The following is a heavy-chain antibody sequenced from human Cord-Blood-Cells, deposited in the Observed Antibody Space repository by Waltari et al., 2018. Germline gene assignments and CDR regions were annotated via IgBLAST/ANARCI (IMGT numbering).Heavy chain of an antibody. D-gene: IGHD6-6*01. V-gene: IGHV3-23*01. Sequence: EVQLLESGGGLVQPGGSLRLSCAASGFTFSSYAMSWVRQAPGKGLEWVSAISVSGGSTYYADPGKRRFTISRDNSKNTLYLQMNSLRAEDTAVYYCAKVKRQLVHYWGQGTLVTVSS. J-gene: IGHJ4*02. CDR3: AKVKRQLVHY. CDR2: ISVSGGST. CDR1: GFTFSSYA.